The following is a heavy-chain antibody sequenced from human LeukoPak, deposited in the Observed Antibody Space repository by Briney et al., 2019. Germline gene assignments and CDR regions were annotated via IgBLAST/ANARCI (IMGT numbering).Heavy chain of an antibody. V-gene: IGHV3-48*03. CDR2: ISGSGGSI. CDR1: GFTFSSYE. J-gene: IGHJ3*02. CDR3: ARAFDI. Sequence: QTGGSLRLSCAASGFTFSSYEMNWVRQAPGKGLEWVSHISGSGGSIYYADSVKGRFTISSDNAKNSLYLQMNNLRAEDRAVYYCARAFDIWGQGTMVTVSS.